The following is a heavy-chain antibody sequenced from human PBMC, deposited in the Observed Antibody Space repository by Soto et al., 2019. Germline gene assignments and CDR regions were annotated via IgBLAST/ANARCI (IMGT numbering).Heavy chain of an antibody. CDR2: ISPYNGNT. CDR1: GYSFTSYG. J-gene: IGHJ4*02. CDR3: AREGASTHGACFDY. V-gene: IGHV1-18*01. D-gene: IGHD2-21*02. Sequence: ASVKVSCKTSGYSFTSYGIGWVRQAPGQGLEWMGWISPYNGNTYYAQKFQGRVTISRDNSKNMLYLQMSSLRDEDTAVFYCAREGASTHGACFDYWGQGTPVTVSS.